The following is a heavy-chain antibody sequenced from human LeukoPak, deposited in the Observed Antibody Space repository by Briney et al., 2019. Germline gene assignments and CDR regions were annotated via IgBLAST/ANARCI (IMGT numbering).Heavy chain of an antibody. CDR1: GFTFSSYW. V-gene: IGHV3-74*01. D-gene: IGHD3-22*01. CDR2: INSDGSST. CDR3: ARDWYDSSGYYLTSTSYAFDI. Sequence: GGSLRLSCAASGFTFSSYWMHWVRQAPGKGLVWVSRINSDGSSTSYADSVKGRFTISRDNAKNTLYLQMNSLRAEDTAVYYCARDWYDSSGYYLTSTSYAFDIWGQGTMVTVSS. J-gene: IGHJ3*02.